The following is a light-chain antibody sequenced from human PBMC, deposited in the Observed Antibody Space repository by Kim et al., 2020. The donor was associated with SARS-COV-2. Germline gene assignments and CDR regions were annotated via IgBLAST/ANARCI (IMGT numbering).Light chain of an antibody. CDR3: NSRDSSGNHHVV. CDR2: GKN. Sequence: LGQTVRITCQGDILRSYYASWYQQKPGQAPVLVIYGKNNRPSGIPDRFSGSSSGNTASLTITGAQAEDEADYYCNSRDSSGNHHVVFGGGTQLTVL. CDR1: ILRSYY. J-gene: IGLJ2*01. V-gene: IGLV3-19*01.